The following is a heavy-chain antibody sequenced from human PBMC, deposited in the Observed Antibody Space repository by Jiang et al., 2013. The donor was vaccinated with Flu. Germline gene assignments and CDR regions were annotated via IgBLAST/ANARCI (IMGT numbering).Heavy chain of an antibody. D-gene: IGHD3-22*01. V-gene: IGHV1-46*01. J-gene: IGHJ1*01. CDR1: FTSYY. CDR3: ARGEGRLYYYDSSGSLSFQH. Sequence: FTSYYMHWVRQAPGQGLEWMGIINPSGGSTSYAQKFQGRVTMTRDTSTSTVYMELSSLRSEDTAVYYCARGEGRLYYYDSSGSLSFQHWGQGTLVTVSS. CDR2: INPSGGST.